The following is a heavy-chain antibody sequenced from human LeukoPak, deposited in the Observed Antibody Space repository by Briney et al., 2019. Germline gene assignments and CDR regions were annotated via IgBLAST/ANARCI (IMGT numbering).Heavy chain of an antibody. Sequence: SETLSLTCTVSGGSISSYYWSWIRQPAGKGLEWIGRIYTSGSTNYNPSLKSRVTMSVDTSENQFSLKLSSVTAADTAVYYCARSGYYYDSHYYYYYMDVWGKGTTVTISS. CDR2: IYTSGST. CDR3: ARSGYYYDSHYYYYYMDV. J-gene: IGHJ6*03. D-gene: IGHD3-22*01. CDR1: GGSISSYY. V-gene: IGHV4-4*07.